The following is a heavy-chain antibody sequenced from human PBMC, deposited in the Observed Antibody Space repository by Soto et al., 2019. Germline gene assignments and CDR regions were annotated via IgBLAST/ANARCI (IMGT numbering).Heavy chain of an antibody. CDR1: SSDA. D-gene: IGHD3-16*01. J-gene: IGHJ4*02. Sequence: EVQLLESGGGLVQPGGSLRLSCAASSSDAMSWVRQAPGKGLEWVSVISGSGGAAYYADSVKGRFTISRDNSNSALYLQMDSLGAEDTAVYYCARGTSHYNYVHVWYWGQGTHVIVSS. CDR2: ISGSGGAA. CDR3: ARGTSHYNYVHVWY. V-gene: IGHV3-23*01.